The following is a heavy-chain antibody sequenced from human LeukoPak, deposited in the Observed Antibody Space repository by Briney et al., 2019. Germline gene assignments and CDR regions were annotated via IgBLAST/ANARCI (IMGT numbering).Heavy chain of an antibody. CDR2: FFYSGST. V-gene: IGHV4-59*01. Sequence: SETLSLTCTVSGGSISSYYWSWIRQPPGKGLEWIGCFFYSGSTNYNPSLKSRVTISLDTSKNQFSLKLSSVTAADTAVYYCARGNFRRTGYFDLWGRGTLVTVSS. J-gene: IGHJ2*01. D-gene: IGHD2-8*02. CDR3: ARGNFRRTGYFDL. CDR1: GGSISSYY.